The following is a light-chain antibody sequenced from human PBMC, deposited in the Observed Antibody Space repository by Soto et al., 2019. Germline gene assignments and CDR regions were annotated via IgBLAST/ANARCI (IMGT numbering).Light chain of an antibody. V-gene: IGLV2-23*02. CDR2: EVG. CDR3: CSYECTGQV. Sequence: QSALTQPASVSGSPGQSITSCCSGNKKEVGNYDLVSWYQQHPGKAPKLMLYEVGSRPSGVSYRFSGSKSGNTASLTISELLALYEANYYCCSYECTGQVFVTGTKLP. J-gene: IGLJ1*01. CDR1: KKEVGNYDL.